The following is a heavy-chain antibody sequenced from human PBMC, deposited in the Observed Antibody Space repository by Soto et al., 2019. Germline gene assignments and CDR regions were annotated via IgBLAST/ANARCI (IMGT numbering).Heavy chain of an antibody. CDR3: AKGGHIDF. Sequence: SGGSLRLSCAASGFSFSTYWMSWVRQVPGTGLEWVANIKADGSETYYVDSVRGRFTISRDNAKTSLFLQLNSLRAEDMAVYYCAKGGHIDFCGQGTLVTVSS. V-gene: IGHV3-7*03. D-gene: IGHD3-16*01. CDR2: IKADGSET. CDR1: GFSFSTYW. J-gene: IGHJ4*02.